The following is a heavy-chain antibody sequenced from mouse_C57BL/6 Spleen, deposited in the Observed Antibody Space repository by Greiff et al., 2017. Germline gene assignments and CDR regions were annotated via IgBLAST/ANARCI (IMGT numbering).Heavy chain of an antibody. Sequence: QVQLKESGPELVKPGASVKISCKASGYAFSSSWMNWVKQRPGKGLEWIGRIYPGDGDTNYNGKFKGKATLTADKSSSTAYMQRSSLTSEDSAVYFCARPWDDGYHLYAMDYWGQGTSVTVSS. V-gene: IGHV1-82*01. CDR3: ARPWDDGYHLYAMDY. D-gene: IGHD2-3*01. CDR2: IYPGDGDT. CDR1: GYAFSSSW. J-gene: IGHJ4*01.